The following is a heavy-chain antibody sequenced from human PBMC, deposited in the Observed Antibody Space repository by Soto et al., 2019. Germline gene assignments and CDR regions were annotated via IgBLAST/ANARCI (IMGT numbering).Heavy chain of an antibody. D-gene: IGHD6-19*01. CDR1: GGTFSSYA. CDR3: ARRLHLNSSGWYFDY. CDR2: IIPILGIA. J-gene: IGHJ4*02. V-gene: IGHV1-69*10. Sequence: ASVKVSCKASGGTFSSYAISWVRQAPGQGLEWMGGIIPILGIANYAQKFQGRVTITADKSTSTAYMELSSLRSEDTAVYYCARRLHLNSSGWYFDYWGQGTLVTVSS.